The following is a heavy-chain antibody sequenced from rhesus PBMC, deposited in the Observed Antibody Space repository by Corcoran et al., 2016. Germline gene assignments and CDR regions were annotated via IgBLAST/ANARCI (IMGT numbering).Heavy chain of an antibody. CDR1: GGSISDNYY. V-gene: IGHV4S7*01. J-gene: IGHJ4*01. Sequence: QVQLQESGPGLVKPSETLSLTCAVSGGSISDNYYWNWIRQPPGKGLEGIGHIYGSTGSTSYNPSLKSRVTISKDTSKHQFSLKLSSVTAAATAVYFCAREGTVSYFDHWGQGVLVTVSS. CDR3: AREGTVSYFDH. D-gene: IGHD5-24*01. CDR2: IYGSTGST.